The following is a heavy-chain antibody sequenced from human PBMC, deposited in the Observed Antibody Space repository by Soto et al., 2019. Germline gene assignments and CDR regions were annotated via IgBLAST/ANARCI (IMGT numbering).Heavy chain of an antibody. D-gene: IGHD6-13*01. CDR3: ARHELAAAGTGWFGP. J-gene: IGHJ5*02. V-gene: IGHV4-39*01. CDR2: IYYSGST. Sequence: SETLSLTCTASGGSISDSNYYWGWIRQPPVKDLEWIGSIYYSGSTHYNPSLESRVTTSIDTSKNQFSLSLWPVSAADTAVYYCARHELAAAGTGWFGPWGQGSLVTVSS. CDR1: GGSISDSNYY.